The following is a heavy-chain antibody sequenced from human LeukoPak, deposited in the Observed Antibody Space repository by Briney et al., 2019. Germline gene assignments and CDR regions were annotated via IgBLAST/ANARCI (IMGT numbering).Heavy chain of an antibody. CDR2: IYYSGST. D-gene: IGHD3-3*01. V-gene: IGHV4-39*01. CDR3: ARGFTFGVVIIAFDY. CDR1: GGSISSSSYY. Sequence: PSETMSLTCTVSGGSISSSSYYWGWIRQPPGKGLEWIGSIYYSGSTYYNQSPKSRVTISVDTSKNQFSLKLSSVTAADTAVYYCARGFTFGVVIIAFDYWGQGTLVTVSS. J-gene: IGHJ4*02.